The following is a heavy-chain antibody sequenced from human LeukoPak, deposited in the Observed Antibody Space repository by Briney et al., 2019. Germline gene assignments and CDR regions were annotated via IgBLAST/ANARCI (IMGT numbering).Heavy chain of an antibody. CDR3: ARSGDGNWFDP. CDR1: GYTFNTFG. D-gene: IGHD4-17*01. CDR2: ISGYNGDT. Sequence: GASVKVSCKTSGYTFNTFGVGWVRQAPGQGLEWMGWISGYNGDTNFAEKLQGRVTMTTDTSTSTAYMELRSLRSDDTAVYYCARSGDGNWFDPWGQGTLVTVSS. V-gene: IGHV1-18*01. J-gene: IGHJ5*02.